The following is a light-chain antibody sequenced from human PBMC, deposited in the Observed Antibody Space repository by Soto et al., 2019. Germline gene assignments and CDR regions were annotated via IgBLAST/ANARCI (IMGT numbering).Light chain of an antibody. CDR2: EVS. Sequence: QSALTQPASVSGSPGQSSTISCTGTSSDVGGYNYVSWYQQHPGKAPKLMIYEVSNRPSGVSNRFSGSKSGNTASLTISGLQAEDEADYYCSSYTSSSTLWVFGGGTKLPVL. CDR1: SSDVGGYNY. J-gene: IGLJ3*02. CDR3: SSYTSSSTLWV. V-gene: IGLV2-14*01.